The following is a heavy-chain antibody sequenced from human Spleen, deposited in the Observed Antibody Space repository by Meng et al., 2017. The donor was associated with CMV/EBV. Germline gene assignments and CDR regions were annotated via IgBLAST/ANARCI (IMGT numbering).Heavy chain of an antibody. J-gene: IGHJ5*02. Sequence: SETLSLTCTVSGGSVSSGSYYWSWIRQPPGKGLEWIGYIYYSGSTNYNPSLKSRVTISVDTSKSQFSLKLSSVTAADTAVYYCASLYCSSTSCYLNWFDPWGQGTLVTVSS. CDR2: IYYSGST. CDR1: GGSVSSGSYY. V-gene: IGHV4-61*01. D-gene: IGHD2-2*01. CDR3: ASLYCSSTSCYLNWFDP.